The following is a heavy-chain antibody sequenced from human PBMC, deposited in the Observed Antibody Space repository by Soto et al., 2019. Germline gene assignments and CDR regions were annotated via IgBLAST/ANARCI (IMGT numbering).Heavy chain of an antibody. V-gene: IGHV4-59*11. CDR1: GGSIRSHY. CDR3: ERGPVYDISTPIDY. D-gene: IGHD3-22*01. CDR2: MYDSGST. J-gene: IGHJ4*01. Sequence: SETLSLTCTVSGGSIRSHYWNWIRQPPGKRLERIGYMYDSGSTNYSPSLKSRVAISVDTSKNQFSLNLSSVTPADTAVYYCERGPVYDISTPIDYWGHGSLVTVSS.